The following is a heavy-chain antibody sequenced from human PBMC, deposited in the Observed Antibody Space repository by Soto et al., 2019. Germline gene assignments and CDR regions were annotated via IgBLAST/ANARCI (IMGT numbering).Heavy chain of an antibody. J-gene: IGHJ4*02. CDR1: GYTFRKFF. V-gene: IGHV1-46*01. CDR3: ARDSEGTSSLTHY. D-gene: IGHD6-6*01. CDR2: VHPGSGSA. Sequence: ASVKVYCKASGYTFRKFFIHWVRQVPGRGLEWLGFVHPGSGSANYAQKFQGRVSMTRDTSMSTVYLELSRLRSEDTAMYYCARDSEGTSSLTHYWGQGTLVTVSS.